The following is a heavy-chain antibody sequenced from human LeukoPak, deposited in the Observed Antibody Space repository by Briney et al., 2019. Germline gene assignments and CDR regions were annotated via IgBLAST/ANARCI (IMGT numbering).Heavy chain of an antibody. V-gene: IGHV4-34*01. J-gene: IGHJ6*03. CDR1: GGSFSGYY. CDR3: ARGPFLINYYYYYMGV. Sequence: SETLSLTCAVYGGSFSGYYWSWIRQPPGKGLEWIGEINHSGSTNYNPSLKSRVTISVDTSKNQFSLKLSSVTAADTAVYYCARGPFLINYYYYYMGVWGKGTTVTVSS. CDR2: INHSGST.